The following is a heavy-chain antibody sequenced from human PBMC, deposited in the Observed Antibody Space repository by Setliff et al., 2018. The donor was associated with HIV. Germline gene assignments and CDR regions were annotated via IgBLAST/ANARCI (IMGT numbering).Heavy chain of an antibody. CDR1: GGSINSGSYY. CDR3: ARLAYGFDY. CDR2: IYTTGST. J-gene: IGHJ4*03. V-gene: IGHV4-61*02. D-gene: IGHD3-10*01. Sequence: PSETLSLTCTVSGGSINSGSYYWSWIRQPAGKGLEWIGRIYTTGSTNYNPSLKSRVSISIDTSKNQFSLKLSSVTAADTAVYYCARLAYGFDYWGQGTMVTVSS.